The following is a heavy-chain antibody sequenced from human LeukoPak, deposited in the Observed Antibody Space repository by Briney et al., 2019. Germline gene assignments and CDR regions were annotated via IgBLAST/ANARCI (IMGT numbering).Heavy chain of an antibody. CDR2: ISGSGGST. CDR3: AKDRSVSYYYDSSGHDY. Sequence: PGGSLRLSCAASGFTFSSYAMSWVRQAPGKGLEWVSAISGSGGSTYYADSVKGRFTISRDNSKNTLYLQMNSLRAEDTAVYYCAKDRSVSYYYDSSGHDYWGQGTLVTVSS. J-gene: IGHJ4*02. V-gene: IGHV3-23*01. CDR1: GFTFSSYA. D-gene: IGHD3-22*01.